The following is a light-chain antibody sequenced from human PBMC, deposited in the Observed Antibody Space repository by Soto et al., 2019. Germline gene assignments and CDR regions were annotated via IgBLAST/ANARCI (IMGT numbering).Light chain of an antibody. J-gene: IGLJ3*02. V-gene: IGLV2-11*01. CDR1: TSDVGSYNY. Sequence: QSALTQPRSVSGSPGQSVTISCTGTTSDVGSYNYVSWYQQHPDKVPKLVIYDVNRRPSGVPDRFSCSKSGNTASLTISGLQTEDEGDYYCCSYAGSYSWVFGGGTKLTVL. CDR2: DVN. CDR3: CSYAGSYSWV.